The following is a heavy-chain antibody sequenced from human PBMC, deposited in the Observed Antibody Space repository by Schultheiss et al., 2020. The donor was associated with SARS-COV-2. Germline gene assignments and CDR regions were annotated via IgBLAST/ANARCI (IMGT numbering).Heavy chain of an antibody. J-gene: IGHJ4*02. CDR1: GYTFTSYG. Sequence: ASVKVSCKASGYTFTSYGISWVRQAPGQGLEWMGWISAYNGNTNYAQKLQGRVTMTTDTSTSTAYMELRSLRSDDTAVYYCTRDKTGGSGWYRQGYWGQGALVTVSS. CDR2: ISAYNGNT. CDR3: TRDKTGGSGWYRQGY. D-gene: IGHD6-19*01. V-gene: IGHV1-18*04.